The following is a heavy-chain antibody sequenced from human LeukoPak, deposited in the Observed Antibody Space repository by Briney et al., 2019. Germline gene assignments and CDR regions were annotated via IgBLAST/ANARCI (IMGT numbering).Heavy chain of an antibody. CDR2: IGAYNGNT. J-gene: IGHJ3*02. CDR3: ARDQSVRLLQTSSTYFKHVFAI. D-gene: IGHD6-13*01. V-gene: IGHV1-18*01. Sequence: ASVNVSCKTSGYTFTNYGISWVRQAPGLGLEWMGWIGAYNGNTNYAQKVQGRVTMTTDTSTSTAYMELRSLRFDDTAVYYCARDQSVRLLQTSSTYFKHVFAIWGQGSMVTVSS. CDR1: GYTFTNYG.